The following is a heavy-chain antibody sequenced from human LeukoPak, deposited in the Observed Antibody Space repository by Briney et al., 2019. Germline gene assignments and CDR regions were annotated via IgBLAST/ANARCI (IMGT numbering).Heavy chain of an antibody. CDR3: ARDKDRDGYNGIDY. Sequence: GVSVKVSCKASGYTFTGYYIHWVRQAPGQGLEWMGWINPNSGGTNYAQKFQGRVTMTRDTSISTAYMELSRLRSDDTAVFYCARDKDRDGYNGIDYWGQGTLVTVSS. CDR2: INPNSGGT. D-gene: IGHD5-24*01. V-gene: IGHV1-2*02. CDR1: GYTFTGYY. J-gene: IGHJ4*02.